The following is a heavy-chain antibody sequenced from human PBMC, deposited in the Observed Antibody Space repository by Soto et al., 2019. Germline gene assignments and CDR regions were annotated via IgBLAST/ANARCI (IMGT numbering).Heavy chain of an antibody. CDR3: ARELIAVAGYYFDY. J-gene: IGHJ4*02. Sequence: RRLSCAASGFTFSDYYMCWIRQAPGKGLEWVSYISSRASAIYYADSVKGRFTISRDNAKNSLYLQMNSLRAEDTAVYYCARELIAVAGYYFDYWGQGSLVTVSS. CDR1: GFTFSDYY. D-gene: IGHD6-19*01. V-gene: IGHV3-11*01. CDR2: ISSRASAI.